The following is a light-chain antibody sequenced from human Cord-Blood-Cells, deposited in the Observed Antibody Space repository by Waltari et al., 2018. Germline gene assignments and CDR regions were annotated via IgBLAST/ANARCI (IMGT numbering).Light chain of an antibody. CDR2: AAS. CDR3: QQLNSYPQT. CDR1: QGISSY. J-gene: IGKJ4*01. V-gene: IGKV1-9*01. Sequence: DIQLTQSPSFLSASVGDRVTITCRASQGISSYLAWYQQKPGKVPKLLIYAASTLQSGVPSRFSGSGSGTEFTLTISSLQPEDFATYDCQQLNSYPQTFGGGTKVEIK.